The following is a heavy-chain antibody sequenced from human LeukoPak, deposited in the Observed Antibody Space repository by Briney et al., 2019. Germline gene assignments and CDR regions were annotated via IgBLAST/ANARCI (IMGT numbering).Heavy chain of an antibody. CDR3: ARGAKDIVVVPAAPYFDY. V-gene: IGHV1-2*02. D-gene: IGHD2-2*01. J-gene: IGHJ4*02. CDR2: INPNSGGT. CDR1: GYTFTGYY. Sequence: ASVKVSCKASGYTFTGYYMHWVRQAPGQGLEWMGWINPNSGGTNYAQKFQGRVTMTRDTSISTAYMELSRLRSDDTAVYYCARGAKDIVVVPAAPYFDYWGQGTLVTVSS.